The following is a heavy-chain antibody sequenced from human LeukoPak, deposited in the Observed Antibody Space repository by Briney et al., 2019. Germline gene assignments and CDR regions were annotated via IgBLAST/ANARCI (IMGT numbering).Heavy chain of an antibody. CDR3: ARHVGVGPYYFDY. J-gene: IGHJ4*02. D-gene: IGHD1-26*01. V-gene: IGHV4-59*08. Sequence: LETLSLTCGVSYGSLRAYYWSWIRQPPGKGLEWLGFVYYTGITNYNPSLKDRVTISVDTSRNHFSLTLSSVTAADTAIYYCARHVGVGPYYFDYWGQRTLVTVSS. CDR1: YGSLRAYY. CDR2: VYYTGIT.